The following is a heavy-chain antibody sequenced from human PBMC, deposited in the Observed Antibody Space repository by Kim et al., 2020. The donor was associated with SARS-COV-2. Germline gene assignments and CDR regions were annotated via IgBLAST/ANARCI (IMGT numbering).Heavy chain of an antibody. V-gene: IGHV3-11*05. CDR1: GFTFSDYY. J-gene: IGHJ4*02. CDR3: AREGIKRGTDY. D-gene: IGHD3-16*01. CDR2: ISSSSSYT. Sequence: WGSLRLSCAASGFTFSDYYMSWIRQAPGQGLEWVSYISSSSSYTNYADSVKGRFTISRDNAKNSLYLQMNSLRAEDTAVYYCAREGIKRGTDYWGQGTLVTVSS.